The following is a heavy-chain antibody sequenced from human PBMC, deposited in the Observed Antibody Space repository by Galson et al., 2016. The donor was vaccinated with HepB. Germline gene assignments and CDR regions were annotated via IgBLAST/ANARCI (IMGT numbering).Heavy chain of an antibody. Sequence: SLRLSCAASGLSFGDYTMSWFRQAPGKGPEWVGFIRSKAYGGTIEYAASVKDRFIISRDDSKNITYLQMSGLKTEDTAVYYCIRDRAQFGTVMDFEYWGQGTLVAVSS. D-gene: IGHD5-18*01. J-gene: IGHJ4*02. V-gene: IGHV3-49*03. CDR1: GLSFGDYT. CDR2: IRSKAYGGTI. CDR3: IRDRAQFGTVMDFEY.